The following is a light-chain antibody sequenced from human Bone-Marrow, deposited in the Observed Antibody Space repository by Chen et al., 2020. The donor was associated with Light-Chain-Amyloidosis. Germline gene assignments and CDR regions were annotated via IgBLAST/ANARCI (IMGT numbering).Light chain of an antibody. Sequence: SYVLTPPSSVSVAPGQTATLACGGNNIGSTSVHWYQQTPGQAPLLVVYDDSDRPPGIPERLSGANSGNTGTLTISRVEAGDEADYYCQVWDRSSDRPVFGGGTKLTVL. V-gene: IGLV3-21*02. J-gene: IGLJ3*02. CDR3: QVWDRSSDRPV. CDR1: NIGSTS. CDR2: DDS.